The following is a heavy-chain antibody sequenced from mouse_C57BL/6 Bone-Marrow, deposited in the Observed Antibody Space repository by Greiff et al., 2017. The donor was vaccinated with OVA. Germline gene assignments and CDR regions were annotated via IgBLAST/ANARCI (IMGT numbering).Heavy chain of an antibody. V-gene: IGHV1-19*01. D-gene: IGHD2-12*01. CDR2: INPYNGGT. CDR3: ARLRLAWFAY. J-gene: IGHJ3*01. Sequence: VQLQQSGPVLVKPGASVKMSCKASGYTFTDYYMNWVKQSHGKSLEWIGVINPYNGGTSYNQKFKGKATLTVDKSSSTAYMELNSLTSEDSAVYYCARLRLAWFAYWGQGTRVTVSA. CDR1: GYTFTDYY.